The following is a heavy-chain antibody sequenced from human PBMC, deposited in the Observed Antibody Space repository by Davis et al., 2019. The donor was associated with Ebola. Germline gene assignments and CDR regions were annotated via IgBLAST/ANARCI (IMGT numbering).Heavy chain of an antibody. D-gene: IGHD3-3*01. V-gene: IGHV3-30*04. Sequence: GGSLRLSCAASGFTFSSYAMHWVRKAPGKGLEWVAVISYDGSNKYYADSVKGRFTISRDNSKNTLYLQMNSLRAEDTAVYYCAKSGLSFGVVKYHYGMDVWGKGTTVTVSS. CDR2: ISYDGSNK. CDR3: AKSGLSFGVVKYHYGMDV. J-gene: IGHJ6*04. CDR1: GFTFSSYA.